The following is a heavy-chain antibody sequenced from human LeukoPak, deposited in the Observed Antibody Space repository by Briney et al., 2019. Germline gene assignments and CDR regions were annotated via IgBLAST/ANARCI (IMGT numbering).Heavy chain of an antibody. CDR1: GGTFSSYA. V-gene: IGHV1-69*05. CDR2: IIPIFGIA. Sequence: ASVKVSCKASGGTFSSYAISWVRQAPGQGLEWMGGIIPIFGIANYAQKFQGRVTITTDESTSTAYMELSSLRSEDTAVYYCAVRAKITIFGVVINLLDYWGQGTLVTVSS. CDR3: AVRAKITIFGVVINLLDY. D-gene: IGHD3-3*01. J-gene: IGHJ4*02.